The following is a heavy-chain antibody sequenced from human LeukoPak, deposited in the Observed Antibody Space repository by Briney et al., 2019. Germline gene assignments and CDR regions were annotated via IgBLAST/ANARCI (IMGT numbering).Heavy chain of an antibody. CDR2: INPNSGDT. CDR3: ARGSSGSYFDNWFDP. Sequence: ASVKVSCKASGYTFSAYCMHWLRQAPGQGLEWLGWINPNSGDTNYAQKFQGRVTMTRDTSISTAYMELSRLRSDDTAVYYCARGSSGSYFDNWFDPWGQGTLVTASS. D-gene: IGHD1-26*01. CDR1: GYTFSAYC. J-gene: IGHJ5*02. V-gene: IGHV1-2*02.